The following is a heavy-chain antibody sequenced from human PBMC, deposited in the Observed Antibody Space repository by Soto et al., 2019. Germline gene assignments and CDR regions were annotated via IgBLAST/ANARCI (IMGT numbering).Heavy chain of an antibody. D-gene: IGHD4-17*01. CDR2: IFHSGST. Sequence: QVQLQESGPGLVRPSQTLSLTCTVSGGSITSDDYCWSWIRQPPGKDLEWIGYIFHSGSTYYNPVRNSRINISIDTPMNQFSLKLNSVTAADTAVYYCARDKNYGDYGQFDYWGQGTLVSV. CDR3: ARDKNYGDYGQFDY. CDR1: GGSITSDDYC. V-gene: IGHV4-30-4*01. J-gene: IGHJ4*02.